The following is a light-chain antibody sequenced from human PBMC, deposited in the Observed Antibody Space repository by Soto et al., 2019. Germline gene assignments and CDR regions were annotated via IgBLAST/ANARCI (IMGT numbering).Light chain of an antibody. V-gene: IGLV2-14*01. CDR1: SRDVGGYNY. CDR3: SSYTSSSIVV. J-gene: IGLJ2*01. Sequence: QSALTQPASVSGSPGQSITISCTGTSRDVGGYNYVSWYQQHPGKAPKLMIYDVSNWPSGVSNRFSGSKSGNTASLSISGLQAEDEADYYCSSYTSSSIVVFGGGTKLTVL. CDR2: DVS.